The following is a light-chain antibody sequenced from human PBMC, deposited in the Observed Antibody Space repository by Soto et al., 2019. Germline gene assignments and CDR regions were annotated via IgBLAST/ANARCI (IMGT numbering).Light chain of an antibody. V-gene: IGKV3-15*01. Sequence: ETVMTQSPVTLSVSPGEGATLSCRASQSVSSNLAWYQQKPGQAPRLLIYGASTRATGIPARFSGSGSGRDFTLTISSLQSEDSAVYYCQQYNDWPLTFGGGTKVEIK. CDR3: QQYNDWPLT. J-gene: IGKJ4*01. CDR2: GAS. CDR1: QSVSSN.